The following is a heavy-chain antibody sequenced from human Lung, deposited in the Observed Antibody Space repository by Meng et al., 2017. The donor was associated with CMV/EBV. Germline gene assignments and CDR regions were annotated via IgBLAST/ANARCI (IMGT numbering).Heavy chain of an antibody. V-gene: IGHV4-4*02. Sequence: SETLSLTCAVSGGSISSSNLWTWVRQVPGKGLEWIGEIYHSGSTNYNPSLKSRVTISVDKFKNQFSLKLGSVTAADTAVYYCARIERRRILKYCGSDCSTTDYWGQGTLVXVSS. CDR2: IYHSGST. J-gene: IGHJ4*02. CDR3: ARIERRRILKYCGSDCSTTDY. D-gene: IGHD2-21*02. CDR1: GGSISSSNL.